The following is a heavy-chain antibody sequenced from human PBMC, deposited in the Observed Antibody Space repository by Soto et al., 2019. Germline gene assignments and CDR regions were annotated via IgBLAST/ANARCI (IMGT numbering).Heavy chain of an antibody. V-gene: IGHV4-39*07. D-gene: IGHD5-18*01. CDR3: ARDNGYSYGYTLDH. CDR1: GGSISSSSYY. J-gene: IGHJ4*02. Sequence: SETLSLTCTVSGGSISSSSYYWGWIRQPPGKGLEWIGSIYYSGSTYYNPSLKSRVTISVDTSKNQFSLKLSSVTAADTAVYYCARDNGYSYGYTLDHWGQGTLVTVS. CDR2: IYYSGST.